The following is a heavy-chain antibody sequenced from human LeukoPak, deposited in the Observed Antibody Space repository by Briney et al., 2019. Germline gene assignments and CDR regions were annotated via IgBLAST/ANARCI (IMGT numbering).Heavy chain of an antibody. CDR2: INHSGST. CDR3: ARGREYYDFWSGPDY. CDR1: GGSFSGYY. Sequence: SETLSLTRAVYGGSFSGYYWSWIRQPPGKGLEWIGEINHSGSTNYNPSLKSRVTISVDTSKNQFSLKLSSVTAADTAVYYCARGREYYDFWSGPDYWGQGTLVTVSS. V-gene: IGHV4-34*01. D-gene: IGHD3-3*01. J-gene: IGHJ4*02.